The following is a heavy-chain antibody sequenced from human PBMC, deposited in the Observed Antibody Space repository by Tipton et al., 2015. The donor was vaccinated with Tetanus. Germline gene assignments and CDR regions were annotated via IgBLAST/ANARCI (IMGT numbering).Heavy chain of an antibody. V-gene: IGHV4-59*01. CDR1: RGSRSANY. CDR3: AGVTAQRTELYFEH. CDR2: IQYNGIT. Sequence: GLVKPSETLSLTCAVSRGSRSANYWSWIRQSPGKGLEWIGYIQYNGITNYHPSLKSRVTISVDSSTSQFSLRLASVTAADTAVYYCAGVTAQRTELYFEHWGQGTQVAVSS. J-gene: IGHJ1*01. D-gene: IGHD2-8*02.